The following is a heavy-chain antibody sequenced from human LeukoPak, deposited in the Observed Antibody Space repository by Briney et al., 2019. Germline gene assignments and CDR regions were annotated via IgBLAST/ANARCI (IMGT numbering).Heavy chain of an antibody. CDR1: GFTFSDYY. CDR2: ISGSTSYT. J-gene: IGHJ4*02. Sequence: GGSLRLSCAASGFTFSDYYMSWIRQAPGKGLEWLSYISGSTSYTDYADSVKGRFTISRDNARKALYLQMNSLRAEHTAVYYCARYVAGLKEALDSWGQGTLVTVSS. D-gene: IGHD6-19*01. V-gene: IGHV3-11*06. CDR3: ARYVAGLKEALDS.